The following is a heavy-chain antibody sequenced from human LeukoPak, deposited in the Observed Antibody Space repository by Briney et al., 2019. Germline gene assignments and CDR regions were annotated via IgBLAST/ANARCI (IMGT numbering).Heavy chain of an antibody. D-gene: IGHD3-10*01. V-gene: IGHV4-31*03. Sequence: SQTLSLTCIASGGSISSAGYYWTWIRQHPGKGLECIGYIYYSGSTYYNPSLKSRVSLSVDTSKNQFSLKLSSVTAADTAVYYCARVVNYGSGSYAPSFDYWGQGTLVTVSS. CDR1: GGSISSAGYY. J-gene: IGHJ4*02. CDR2: IYYSGST. CDR3: ARVVNYGSGSYAPSFDY.